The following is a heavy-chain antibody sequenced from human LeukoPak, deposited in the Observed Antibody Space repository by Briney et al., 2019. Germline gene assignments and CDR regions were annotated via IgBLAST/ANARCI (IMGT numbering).Heavy chain of an antibody. J-gene: IGHJ4*02. CDR1: GFTFSNAW. D-gene: IGHD1/OR15-1a*01. Sequence: TGGSLRLSCAASGFTFSNAWMSWVRQAPGKGLEWVGRIKSKTDGGTTDYAAPVKGRFTISRDDSKSTLYLQMNSLKTEDTAVYYCTTDRSQQYYFDYWGQGTLVTASS. CDR3: TTDRSQQYYFDY. CDR2: IKSKTDGGTT. V-gene: IGHV3-15*01.